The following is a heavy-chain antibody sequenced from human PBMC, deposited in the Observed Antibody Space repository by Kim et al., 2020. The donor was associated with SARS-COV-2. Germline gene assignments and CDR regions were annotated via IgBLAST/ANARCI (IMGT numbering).Heavy chain of an antibody. CDR3: ARYKGLSEYCSGGSCYWDYYYYYGMDV. J-gene: IGHJ6*02. Sequence: ASVKVSCKASGYTFTSYYMHWVRQAPGQGLEWMGIINPSGGSTSYAQKFQGRVTMTRDTSTSTVYMELSSLRSEDTAVYYCARYKGLSEYCSGGSCYWDYYYYYGMDVWGQGTRVTVFS. D-gene: IGHD2-15*01. CDR1: GYTFTSYY. V-gene: IGHV1-46*01. CDR2: INPSGGST.